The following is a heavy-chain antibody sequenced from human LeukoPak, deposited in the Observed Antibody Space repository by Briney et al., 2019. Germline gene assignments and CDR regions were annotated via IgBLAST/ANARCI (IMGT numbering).Heavy chain of an antibody. V-gene: IGHV5-51*01. J-gene: IGHJ4*02. CDR2: TYPGDSDT. D-gene: IGHD3-22*01. CDR3: ASSLNYYDSSPPYYYFDY. Sequence: GESLKISCKGSGYSFTSYWIGWVRQMPRKGLEWMGITYPGDSDTRYSPSFQGQVTISADKSISTAYLQWSSLKASDTAMYYCASSLNYYDSSPPYYYFDYWGQGTLVTVSS. CDR1: GYSFTSYW.